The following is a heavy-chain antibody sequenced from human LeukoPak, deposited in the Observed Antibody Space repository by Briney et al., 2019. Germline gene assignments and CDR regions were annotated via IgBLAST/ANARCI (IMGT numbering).Heavy chain of an antibody. D-gene: IGHD2-2*01. CDR3: AREAGELVDIVVVPAASRHAFDI. V-gene: IGHV4-4*07. J-gene: IGHJ3*02. Sequence: SETLSLTCTVSGGSISSYYLSWIRQPAGKGLEWIGRIRTSGDTSYNPSLKSRVTMSVDTSKNQFSLKLSSVTAADTAVYYCAREAGELVDIVVVPAASRHAFDIWGQGTMVTVSS. CDR2: IRTSGDT. CDR1: GGSISSYY.